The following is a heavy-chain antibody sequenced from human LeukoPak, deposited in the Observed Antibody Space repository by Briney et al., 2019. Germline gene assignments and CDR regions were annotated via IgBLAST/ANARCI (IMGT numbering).Heavy chain of an antibody. CDR1: GVSISSSNSY. Sequence: SETLSLTCTVSGVSISSSNSYWGWIRQPPGKGLEWIGEINHSGSTNYNPSLKSRVTISVDTSKNQFSLKLSSVTAADTAVYYCASYSSSWYYFDYWGQGTLVTVSS. D-gene: IGHD6-13*01. CDR2: INHSGST. J-gene: IGHJ4*02. V-gene: IGHV4-39*07. CDR3: ASYSSSWYYFDY.